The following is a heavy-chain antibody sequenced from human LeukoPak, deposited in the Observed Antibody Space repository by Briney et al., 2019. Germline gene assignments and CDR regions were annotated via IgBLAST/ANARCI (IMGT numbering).Heavy chain of an antibody. J-gene: IGHJ4*02. CDR1: GITLSNYG. D-gene: IGHD1-26*01. CDR3: ARVCGSYYLDY. V-gene: IGHV3-11*01. Sequence: GGSLRLSCAVSGITLSNYGMSWVRQAPGKGLEWVSYISSSGSTIYYADSVKGRFTISRDNAKNSLYLQVNSLRAEDTAVYYCARVCGSYYLDYWGQGTLVTVSS. CDR2: ISSSGSTI.